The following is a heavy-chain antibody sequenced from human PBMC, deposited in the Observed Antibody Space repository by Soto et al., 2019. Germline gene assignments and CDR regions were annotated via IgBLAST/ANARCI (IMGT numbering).Heavy chain of an antibody. J-gene: IGHJ4*02. V-gene: IGHV4-31*11. Sequence: PSETLSLTCAVSGGPISNGGYYWNWIRQRPGKGLELIGSIYYTGTTFNNPSLKGRVTISIDTSKKFFSLKLTSVTAADTAVYYCARGQITKYDNIDGSLYSFDSWGQGTPVTVS. CDR3: ARGQITKYDNIDGSLYSFDS. CDR1: GGPISNGGYY. D-gene: IGHD3-10*01. CDR2: IYYTGTT.